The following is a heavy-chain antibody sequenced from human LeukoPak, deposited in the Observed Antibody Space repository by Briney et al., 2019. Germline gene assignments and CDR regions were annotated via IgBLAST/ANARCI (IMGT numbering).Heavy chain of an antibody. CDR3: ATKIAVADLGDAFDI. D-gene: IGHD6-19*01. V-gene: IGHV4-39*07. CDR1: GGSVSSSSYY. J-gene: IGHJ3*02. CDR2: IYYSGST. Sequence: SETLSLTCTVSGGSVSSSSYYWGWIRQPPGKGLEWIGSIYYSGSTYYNPSLKSRVTISVDTSKNQFSLKLSSVTAADTAVYYCATKIAVADLGDAFDIWGQGTMVTVSS.